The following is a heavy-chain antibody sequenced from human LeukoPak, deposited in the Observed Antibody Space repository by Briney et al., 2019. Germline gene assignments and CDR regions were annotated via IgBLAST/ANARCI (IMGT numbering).Heavy chain of an antibody. Sequence: GGSLGLSCAASGFTFSSYWMSWVRQAPGKGLEWVANIKQDGSEKYYVDSVKGRFTISRDNAKNSLYLQMNSLRAEDTAVYYCASWCSSTSCYGGAMVNYWGQGTLVTVSS. D-gene: IGHD2-2*01. CDR2: IKQDGSEK. J-gene: IGHJ4*02. V-gene: IGHV3-7*01. CDR1: GFTFSSYW. CDR3: ASWCSSTSCYGGAMVNY.